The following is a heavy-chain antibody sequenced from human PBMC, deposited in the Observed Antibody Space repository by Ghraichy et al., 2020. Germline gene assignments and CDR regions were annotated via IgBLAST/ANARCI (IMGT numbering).Heavy chain of an antibody. CDR3: SRGCSGCSVDY. V-gene: IGHV1-46*03. Sequence: ASVKVSCKASGYTFTSYYIHWVRQAPGQGLEWMGIINPSGGTTSYAQKFQGRVTMTRDTSTSTVYMELSSLRSEDTAVYYCSRGCSGCSVDYWGQGTLVTVTS. CDR2: INPSGGTT. J-gene: IGHJ4*02. D-gene: IGHD6-19*01. CDR1: GYTFTSYY.